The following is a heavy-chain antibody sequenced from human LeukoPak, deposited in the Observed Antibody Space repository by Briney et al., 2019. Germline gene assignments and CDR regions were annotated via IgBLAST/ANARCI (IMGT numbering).Heavy chain of an antibody. CDR3: ARESFDAFDI. CDR1: GGSFSGYY. Sequence: SETLSLTCAVHGGSFSGYYWSWIRQPPGKGLEWIGEINHSGSTNYNPSLKSRVTISVDTSKNQFSLKLSSVTAADTAVYYCARESFDAFDIWGQGTMVTVSS. J-gene: IGHJ3*02. CDR2: INHSGST. V-gene: IGHV4-34*01.